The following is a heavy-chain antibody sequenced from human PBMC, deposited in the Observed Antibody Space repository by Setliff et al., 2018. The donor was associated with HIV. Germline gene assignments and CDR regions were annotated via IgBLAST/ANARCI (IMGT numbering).Heavy chain of an antibody. D-gene: IGHD5-12*01. J-gene: IGHJ4*02. CDR2: IYYSGST. CDR1: GGSISSGSYY. V-gene: IGHV4-39*07. CDR3: ARSRGTQQEEYYFDY. Sequence: SETLSLTCTVSGGSISSGSYYWSWIRQPPGKGLEWIGSIYYSGSTYYNPSLKSRVTISVDTSKNQFSLKLSSVTAADTAVYYCARSRGTQQEEYYFDYWGPGTLVTVSS.